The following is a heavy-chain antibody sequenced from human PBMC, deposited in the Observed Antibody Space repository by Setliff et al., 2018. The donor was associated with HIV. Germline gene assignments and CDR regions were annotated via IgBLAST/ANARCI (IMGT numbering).Heavy chain of an antibody. CDR1: GGSISSHY. D-gene: IGHD3-10*01. V-gene: IGHV4-59*11. J-gene: IGHJ4*02. CDR3: ARGGYYYDSGSSFDS. CDR2: VYHSGTGTI. Sequence: PSETLSLTCTVSGGSISSHYWSWIRQPPGNGLEWIGYVYHSGTGTIRYNPSLKSRVTISVDTSKSQFSLKLNSMTAADTAVYYCARGGYYYDSGSSFDSWGQGTLVTVSS.